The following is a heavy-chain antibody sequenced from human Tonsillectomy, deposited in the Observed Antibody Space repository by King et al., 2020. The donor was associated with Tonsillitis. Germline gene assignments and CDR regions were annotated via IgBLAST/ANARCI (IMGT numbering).Heavy chain of an antibody. CDR2: ITDRGAGT. D-gene: IGHD2-15*01. CDR3: VKAPPRVGYLQH. CDR1: GFTFSSYA. V-gene: IGHV3-23*01. J-gene: IGHJ1*01. Sequence: VQSGGSLRLSCAASGFTFSSYAMRWVRQAPGGGLEWVSSITDRGAGTYHAESVRGRFTISRDNSKNILYLQMNSLRVDDTAVYYCVKAPPRVGYLQHWGQGTLVTVSS.